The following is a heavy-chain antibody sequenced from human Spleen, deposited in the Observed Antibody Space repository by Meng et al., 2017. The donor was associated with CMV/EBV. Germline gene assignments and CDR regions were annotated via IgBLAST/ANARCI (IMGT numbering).Heavy chain of an antibody. CDR3: AQAGSHKLFDY. V-gene: IGHV2-5*01. D-gene: IGHD6-13*01. J-gene: IGHJ4*02. CDR1: GCSIRTSGVG. Sequence: CAFSGCSIRTSGVGVGWIRQPAGKALKWLELIYWHDDERYSPSLKSRSTISKDTSKNQVVLTRTNMDPVDTATYDCAQAGSHKLFDYWGQGTLVTVSS. CDR2: IYWHDDE.